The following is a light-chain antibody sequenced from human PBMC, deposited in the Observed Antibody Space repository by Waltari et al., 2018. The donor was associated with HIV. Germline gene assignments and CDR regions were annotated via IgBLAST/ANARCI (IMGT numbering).Light chain of an antibody. J-gene: IGKJ5*01. V-gene: IGKV3-11*01. CDR2: DS. CDR1: QSFITY. CDR3: QHHHSWPFT. Sequence: EIVFTQSPASLSLSPGDRATLSCRASQSFITYLGWYQQKPGEAPRLLIFDSKRASGIPARFSGSGSGTDFTLTISGLEPDDSAIYYCQHHHSWPFTFGQGTRLEI.